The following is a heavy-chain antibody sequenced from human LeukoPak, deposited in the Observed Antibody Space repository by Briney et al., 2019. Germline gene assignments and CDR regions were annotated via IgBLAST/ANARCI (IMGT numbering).Heavy chain of an antibody. CDR2: IYHSGST. J-gene: IGHJ4*02. D-gene: IGHD6-13*01. CDR3: ARVSSWGFDY. Sequence: SETLSLTCTVSGYSISSGYLWGWIRQPLGKGLEWIGSIYHSGSTYYNPSLKSRVTMSVDTSKNQFSLKLSSVTAADTAVYYCARVSSWGFDYWGQGTLVTVSS. V-gene: IGHV4-38-2*02. CDR1: GYSISSGYL.